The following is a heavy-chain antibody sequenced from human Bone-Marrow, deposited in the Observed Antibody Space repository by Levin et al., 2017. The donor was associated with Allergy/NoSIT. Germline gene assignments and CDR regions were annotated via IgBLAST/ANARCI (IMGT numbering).Heavy chain of an antibody. CDR1: GFTFSGSA. Sequence: GGSLRLSCAASGFTFSGSAMHWVRQASGKGLEWVGRIRSKANSYATAYAASVKGRFTISRDDSKNTAYLQMNSLKTEDTAVYYCTRRGSTVTTLYYFDYWGQGTLVTVSS. CDR2: IRSKANSYAT. V-gene: IGHV3-73*01. J-gene: IGHJ4*02. CDR3: TRRGSTVTTLYYFDY. D-gene: IGHD4-17*01.